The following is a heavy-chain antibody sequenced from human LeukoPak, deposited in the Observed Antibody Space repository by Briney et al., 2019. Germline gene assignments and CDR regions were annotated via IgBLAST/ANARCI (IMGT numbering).Heavy chain of an antibody. Sequence: GGSLRLSCAASGFTFSSYAMSWVRQAPGKGLEWGSAITSSGGSTNYAHSVKGRFTISRDNSTNTLYLQMNSLRAKDTAVYYCAKDGAGFTMVRGVIGPIDYWGQGTVVTVSS. V-gene: IGHV3-23*01. J-gene: IGHJ4*02. CDR2: ITSSGGST. D-gene: IGHD3-10*01. CDR3: AKDGAGFTMVRGVIGPIDY. CDR1: GFTFSSYA.